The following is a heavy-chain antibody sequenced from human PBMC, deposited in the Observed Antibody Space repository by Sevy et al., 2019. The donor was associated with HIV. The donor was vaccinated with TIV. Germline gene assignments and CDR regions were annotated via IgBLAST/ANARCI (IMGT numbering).Heavy chain of an antibody. D-gene: IGHD2-15*01. CDR1: GVSISGGAYY. CDR2: ISYTGST. Sequence: SETLSLTFTVSGVSISGGAYYWGWIRQPPGKGLEWIGSISYTGSTYYNPSLKSRVTISVDTSKNQFSLKLTSVTAADTAVYYCARRGDNNWFDPWGQGTLVTVSS. V-gene: IGHV4-39*01. J-gene: IGHJ5*02. CDR3: ARRGDNNWFDP.